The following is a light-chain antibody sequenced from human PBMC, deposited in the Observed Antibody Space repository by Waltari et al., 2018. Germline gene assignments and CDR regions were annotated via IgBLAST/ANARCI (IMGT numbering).Light chain of an antibody. V-gene: IGLV2-23*01. J-gene: IGLJ1*01. CDR2: EAS. Sequence: QSALTQPASVSGSPGQSITISCTGPTTDIGSYNLVSWYQHPPGKAPRLMIYEASQRPSGVSNRFSGSKSGNTASLTISGLQAEDEADYYCCSYADSRTYVFGTGTKVTVL. CDR1: TTDIGSYNL. CDR3: CSYADSRTYV.